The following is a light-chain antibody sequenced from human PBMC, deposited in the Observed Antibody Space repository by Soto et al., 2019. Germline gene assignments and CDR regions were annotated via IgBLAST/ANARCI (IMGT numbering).Light chain of an antibody. CDR1: QSVNSNY. CDR3: QQYNNWPRT. V-gene: IGKV3-15*01. J-gene: IGKJ1*01. Sequence: DIVLTQSPGTLSLSPGDRATLSCRSSQSVNSNYLAWYQQKPGQAPRLLIYGASTRATGIPARFSGSGSGTEFTLTISSLQSEDFAVYYCQQYNNWPRTFGQGTKVDIK. CDR2: GAS.